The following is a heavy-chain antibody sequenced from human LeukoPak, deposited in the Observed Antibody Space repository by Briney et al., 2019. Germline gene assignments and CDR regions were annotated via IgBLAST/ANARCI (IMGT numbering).Heavy chain of an antibody. J-gene: IGHJ5*02. V-gene: IGHV4-59*08. CDR1: DGSISSYY. CDR3: ARNRYYYGSGSYGVPNWFDP. D-gene: IGHD3-10*01. Sequence: SETLSLTCTVSDGSISSYYWSWIRQPPGKGLEWIGYIHYSGSTNYKSSLKSRVTISVDTSKNQFSLKLSSVTAADTAVYYCARNRYYYGSGSYGVPNWFDPWGQGTLVTVSS. CDR2: IHYSGST.